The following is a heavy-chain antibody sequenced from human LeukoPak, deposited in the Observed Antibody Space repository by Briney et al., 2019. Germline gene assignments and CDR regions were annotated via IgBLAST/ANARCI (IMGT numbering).Heavy chain of an antibody. CDR1: GFTFDDYG. J-gene: IGHJ4*02. CDR2: INWNGAST. CDR3: ARARTGYSFGYAFDF. Sequence: PGGSLRLSCVASGFTFDDYGMGWVRQAPGKGLEWVSGINWNGASTGYADSVRGRFTISRDNAKNSLYLQMNSLRGEDTALYYCARARTGYSFGYAFDFWGQRTLVTVSS. D-gene: IGHD5-18*01. V-gene: IGHV3-20*04.